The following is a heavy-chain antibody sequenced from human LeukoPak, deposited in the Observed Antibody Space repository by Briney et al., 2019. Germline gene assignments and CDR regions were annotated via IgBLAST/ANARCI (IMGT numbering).Heavy chain of an antibody. D-gene: IGHD2-8*01. J-gene: IGHJ3*02. CDR3: VRSNGWPDI. Sequence: GGSLRLSCAASGFTFSSYGMHWVRQAPGKGLEWVAVISYDGSNKYYADSVKGRFTISRDNSKNTLYLQMNSLRDEDTAMYYCVRSNGWPDIWGQGTMVTVSS. CDR2: ISYDGSNK. V-gene: IGHV3-30*03. CDR1: GFTFSSYG.